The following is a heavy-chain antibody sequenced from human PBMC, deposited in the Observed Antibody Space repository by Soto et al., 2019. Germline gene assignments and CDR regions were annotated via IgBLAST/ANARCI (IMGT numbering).Heavy chain of an antibody. J-gene: IGHJ2*01. CDR3: ATPDYGDYWYFDL. CDR1: GFPFSSSV. V-gene: IGHV1-58*01. CDR2: IVVGSGHT. D-gene: IGHD4-17*01. Sequence: QMQLVQSGPEVKKPGTSVKVSCKASGFPFSSSVVQWVRQGRGQRLEWIGWIVVGSGHTKYAQKFQERVSITRDMSTSTAYMELTNLRSEDTAMYYCATPDYGDYWYFDLWGRGTLVTVSS.